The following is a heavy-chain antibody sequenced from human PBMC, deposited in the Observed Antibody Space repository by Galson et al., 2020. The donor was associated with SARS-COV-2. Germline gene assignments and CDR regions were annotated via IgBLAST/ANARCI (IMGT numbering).Heavy chain of an antibody. CDR1: GFSLSTSGVG. D-gene: IGHD5-12*01. CDR3: ARGYGTEPDY. CDR2: IDWDDDK. Sequence: SGPTLVKPTQTLTLTCTFSGFSLSTSGVGVGWIRQPPGKALEWLARIDWDDDKYYSTSLKTRLTISKDTSKNQVVLTMTNMDPVDTATYYCARGYGTEPDYWGQGTLVTVSS. V-gene: IGHV2-70*11. J-gene: IGHJ4*02.